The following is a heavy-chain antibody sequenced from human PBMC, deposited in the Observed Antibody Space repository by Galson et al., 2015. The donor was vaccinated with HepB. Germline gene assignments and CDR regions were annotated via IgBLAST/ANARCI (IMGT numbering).Heavy chain of an antibody. V-gene: IGHV3-48*02. J-gene: IGHJ4*02. CDR1: GFTFSSYS. Sequence: SLRLSCAASGFTFSSYSMSWVRQAPGKGLEWVSYSSSSSSTIYYADSVKGRFTISRDNAKNSLYLQMNSLRDEDTAVYYCAREPVLTPLVPTDYWGQGTLVTVSS. D-gene: IGHD3-10*01. CDR3: AREPVLTPLVPTDY. CDR2: SSSSSSTI.